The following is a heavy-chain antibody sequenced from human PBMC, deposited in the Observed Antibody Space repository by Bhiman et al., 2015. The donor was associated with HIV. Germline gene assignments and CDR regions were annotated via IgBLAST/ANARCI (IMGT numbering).Heavy chain of an antibody. V-gene: IGHV3-7*05. CDR1: GFTFSSYA. Sequence: VQLVESGGGVVQPGRSLRLSCAASGFTFSSYAMSWVRQAPGKGLEWVANIKQDGSEKYYVDSVKGRFTISRDNARNSLYLQMNSLRAEDTAVYYCARDPRVGATDYFDYWGQGTLVTVSS. CDR3: ARDPRVGATDYFDY. CDR2: IKQDGSEK. J-gene: IGHJ4*02. D-gene: IGHD1-26*01.